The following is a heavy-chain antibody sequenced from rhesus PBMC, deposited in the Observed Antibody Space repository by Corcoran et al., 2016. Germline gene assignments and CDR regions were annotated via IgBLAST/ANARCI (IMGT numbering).Heavy chain of an antibody. Sequence: AQPQQELRGVVTTSEPPSATCNVPGAFIRRLSSYWSWILQPPGKGLEGIGNFYRNIATSSYNPSLKSRVTISKDTSKNRSSLRLNSVTAADSAVYYCATLYGSSGYFEFWGQGALVTVSS. V-gene: IGHV4S12*01. J-gene: IGHJ1*01. D-gene: IGHD4-29*01. CDR2: FYRNIATS. CDR1: GAFIRRLSSY. CDR3: ATLYGSSGYFEF.